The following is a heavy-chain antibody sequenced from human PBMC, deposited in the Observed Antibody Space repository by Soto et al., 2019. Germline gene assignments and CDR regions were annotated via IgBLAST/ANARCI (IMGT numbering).Heavy chain of an antibody. Sequence: QVQLVESGGGVVQPGRSLRLSCVASGFPFNNYALHWVRQAPGKGLEWVAIISYDGTVEYYADSVRGRFTFSRDNSKNTVYLQMHSLRVEDTAMSYCARDFGNLELLGLGPHSYSHDYAMDVWGQGTTVTVSS. CDR2: ISYDGTVE. D-gene: IGHD1-26*01. V-gene: IGHV3-30*04. CDR1: GFPFNNYA. J-gene: IGHJ6*02. CDR3: ARDFGNLELLGLGPHSYSHDYAMDV.